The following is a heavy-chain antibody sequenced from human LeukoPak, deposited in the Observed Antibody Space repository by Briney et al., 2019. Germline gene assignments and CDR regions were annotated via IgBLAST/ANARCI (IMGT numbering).Heavy chain of an antibody. Sequence: GGSLRLSCVASGFTFSKYGMHWVRQAPGKGLEWVAVISYDGNDKYYADSVKGRFTISRDISKNTLYLQMDTLRTEDAAVYYCAKDSVWFGDLLGGMDVWGQGTTVTVSS. D-gene: IGHD3-10*01. CDR3: AKDSVWFGDLLGGMDV. CDR2: ISYDGNDK. J-gene: IGHJ6*02. V-gene: IGHV3-30*18. CDR1: GFTFSKYG.